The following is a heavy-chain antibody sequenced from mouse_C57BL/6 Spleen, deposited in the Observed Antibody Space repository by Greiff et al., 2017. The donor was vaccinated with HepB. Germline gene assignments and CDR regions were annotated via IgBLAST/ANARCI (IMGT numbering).Heavy chain of an antibody. CDR3: ARDHYYGSSYGDYYAMDY. J-gene: IGHJ4*01. Sequence: QVQLKQPGAELVKPGASVKMSCKASGYTFTSYWITWVKQRPGQGLEWIGDIYPGSGSTNYNEKFKSKATLTVDTSSSTAYMQLSSLTSEDSAVYYCARDHYYGSSYGDYYAMDYWGQGTSVTVSS. D-gene: IGHD1-1*01. CDR2: IYPGSGST. CDR1: GYTFTSYW. V-gene: IGHV1-55*01.